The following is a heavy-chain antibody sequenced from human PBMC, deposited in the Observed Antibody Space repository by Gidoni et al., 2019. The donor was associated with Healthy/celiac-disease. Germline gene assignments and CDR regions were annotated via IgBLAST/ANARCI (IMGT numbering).Heavy chain of an antibody. V-gene: IGHV3-7*01. D-gene: IGHD6-19*01. Sequence: EVQLVESGGGLVQPGGSLRLSCAASGFTFSSYWMSWVRQAPGKGLEWVANIKQDGSEKYYVDSVKGRFTISRDNAKNSLYLQMNSLRAEDTAVYYCARAVKEYSSGWDDAFDIWGQGTMVTVSS. CDR1: GFTFSSYW. CDR3: ARAVKEYSSGWDDAFDI. J-gene: IGHJ3*02. CDR2: IKQDGSEK.